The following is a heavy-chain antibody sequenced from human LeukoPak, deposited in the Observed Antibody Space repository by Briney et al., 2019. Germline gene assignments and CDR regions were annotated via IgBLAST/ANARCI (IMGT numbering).Heavy chain of an antibody. CDR3: ARERPGLGMDV. Sequence: SETLSLTCTASGGSISSYYWSWIRQPPGKGLEWIGYIYYSGSTNYNPSLKSRVTISVDTSKNQFSLKLSSVTAADTAVYYCARERPGLGMDVWGQGTTVTVSS. D-gene: IGHD2-2*01. CDR1: GGSISSYY. V-gene: IGHV4-59*01. J-gene: IGHJ6*02. CDR2: IYYSGST.